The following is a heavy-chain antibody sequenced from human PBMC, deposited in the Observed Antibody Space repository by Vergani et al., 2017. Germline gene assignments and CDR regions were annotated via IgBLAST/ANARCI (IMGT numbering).Heavy chain of an antibody. V-gene: IGHV3-23*01. CDR2: ITGRGVDT. CDR1: EITFHSRA. Sequence: EVQLLESGGGLIQPGGSLRLSCVASEITFHSRAMSWVRQAPGKGLEWVSTITGRGVDTYYADSVKGRFIISRDNSKNTLFLHMNSLRAEDTAVYYCAKDQAGITLENYWGQGTLVTVS. J-gene: IGHJ4*02. CDR3: AKDQAGITLENY. D-gene: IGHD3-16*01.